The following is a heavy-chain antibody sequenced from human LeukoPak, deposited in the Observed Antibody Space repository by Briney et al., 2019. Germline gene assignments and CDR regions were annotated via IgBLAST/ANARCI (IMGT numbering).Heavy chain of an antibody. CDR3: AKGQELDDGVFDS. J-gene: IGHJ4*02. CDR1: GFTFSSIA. CDR2: IRSNGETV. D-gene: IGHD1-1*01. V-gene: IGHV3-23*01. Sequence: GGSLRLSCAASGFTFSSIAMSWVRQAPGKGLEWVSAIRSNGETVYNADSVKGRFTISRENSRQTLFLQMSSLRVEDTATYYCAKGQELDDGVFDSWGQGTLVTVSS.